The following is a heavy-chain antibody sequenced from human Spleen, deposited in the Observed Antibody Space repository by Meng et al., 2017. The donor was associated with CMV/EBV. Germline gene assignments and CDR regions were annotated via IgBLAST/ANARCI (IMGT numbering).Heavy chain of an antibody. CDR2: ISPRSDYI. CDR3: ARYRGVDFWSGYYSFDQ. Sequence: GGSLKISCAASGFTFSSYAMSWVRQAPGKGLEWVSSISPRSDYINYADSVKGRFTISRDNARNSLYLQMNSLRAEDTAVYHCARYRGVDFWSGYYSFDQWGQGTLVTVSS. D-gene: IGHD3-3*01. V-gene: IGHV3-21*01. CDR1: GFTFSSYA. J-gene: IGHJ4*02.